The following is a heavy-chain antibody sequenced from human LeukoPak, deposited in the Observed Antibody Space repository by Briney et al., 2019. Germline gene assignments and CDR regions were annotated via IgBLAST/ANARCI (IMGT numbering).Heavy chain of an antibody. CDR1: GFTFSSYA. J-gene: IGHJ4*02. CDR3: AKRGSDYSDYAAKYFDY. D-gene: IGHD4-11*01. Sequence: GGSLRLSCAASGFTFSSYAVSWVRQAPGKGLEWVSGISGSGGSTYYADSVKGRFTISRDNSKNTLYLQMNSLRAEDTAVYYCAKRGSDYSDYAAKYFDYWGQGTLVTVSS. CDR2: ISGSGGST. V-gene: IGHV3-23*01.